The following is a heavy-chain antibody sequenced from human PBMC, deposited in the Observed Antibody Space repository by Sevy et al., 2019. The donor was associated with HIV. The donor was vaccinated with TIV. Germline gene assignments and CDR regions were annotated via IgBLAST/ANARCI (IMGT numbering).Heavy chain of an antibody. V-gene: IGHV3-74*01. CDR1: GFTFSSYW. CDR2: INSEGSST. CDR3: PRARYYYDSRGYFRFLSGMDV. J-gene: IGHJ6*02. Sequence: GGCLRLSCAASGFTFSSYWMHWVRQAPGKGLVWVSRINSEGSSTRYADSVKGRFTISRDNAKNTLYLQMNSLVAEDTAVYYCPRARYYYDSRGYFRFLSGMDVWGQGTTVTVSS. D-gene: IGHD3-22*01.